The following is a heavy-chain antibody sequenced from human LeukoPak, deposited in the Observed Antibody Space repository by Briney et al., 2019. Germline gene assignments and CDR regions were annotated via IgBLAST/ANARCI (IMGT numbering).Heavy chain of an antibody. CDR2: IDQEGSEN. J-gene: IGHJ4*02. CDR1: RFTFSIYW. Sequence: PGGSLRLSCAASRFTFSIYWMSSVRQAPEEGVEWVANIDQEGSENYYAESVRGRFTISRDNAKNSLYLQMNSLRVDDTAVYYCARPELPGWSVLFDFWGQGTLVTVSS. D-gene: IGHD2-15*01. CDR3: ARPELPGWSVLFDF. V-gene: IGHV3-7*01.